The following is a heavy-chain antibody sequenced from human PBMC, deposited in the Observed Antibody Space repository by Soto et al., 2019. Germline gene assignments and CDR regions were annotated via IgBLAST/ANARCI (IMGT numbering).Heavy chain of an antibody. CDR2: ISHYETKK. CDR3: AKDWVGGSNRYQLDK. D-gene: IGHD1-26*01. J-gene: IGHJ4*02. CDR1: GFSFSDYG. V-gene: IGHV3-30*18. Sequence: QVPLVESGGGVVQPGRSLRLSCAAAGFSFSDYGMHWVRQAPGKGLEWVAVISHYETKKYFEDSVKGRFTISRDNFKNTVYLQLNSLSPEDTAVYYCAKDWVGGSNRYQLDKWGQGTLVIVSS.